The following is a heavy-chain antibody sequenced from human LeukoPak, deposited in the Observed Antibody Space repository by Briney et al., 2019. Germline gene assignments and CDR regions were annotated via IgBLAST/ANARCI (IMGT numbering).Heavy chain of an antibody. D-gene: IGHD3-10*01. CDR2: ISYDGSNK. CDR1: GFTFSSYA. V-gene: IGHV3-30*04. CDR3: ARDFGITWAQYYFDY. Sequence: PGRSLRLSCAASGFTFSSYAMHWVRQAPGKGLEWVAVISYDGSNKYYADSVKGRFTISRDNSKNTLYLQMDSLRTDDTAMYYCARDFGITWAQYYFDYWGQGTLVTVSS. J-gene: IGHJ4*02.